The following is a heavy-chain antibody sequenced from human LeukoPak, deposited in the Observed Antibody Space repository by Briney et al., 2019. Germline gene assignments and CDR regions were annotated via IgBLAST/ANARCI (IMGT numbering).Heavy chain of an antibody. J-gene: IGHJ5*02. Sequence: PERSLRLFCAASGFTFSSYAMHWARQAPGRGLECVAVILYDGSKKYYADSVKGRFTIARDNSKNTRYLQMNSLRAEDTAGYYCARGRDYYGSGSYYKESIDPWGQGTLVTVSS. CDR2: ILYDGSKK. CDR1: GFTFSSYA. V-gene: IGHV3-30*04. CDR3: ARGRDYYGSGSYYKESIDP. D-gene: IGHD3-10*01.